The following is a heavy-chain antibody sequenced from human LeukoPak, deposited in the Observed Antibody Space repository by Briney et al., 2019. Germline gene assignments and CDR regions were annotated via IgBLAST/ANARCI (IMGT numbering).Heavy chain of an antibody. CDR2: ISGSGGTT. D-gene: IGHD4-17*01. CDR1: GFTFSSYA. V-gene: IGHV3-23*01. CDR3: AKKSTVSRGDFDY. Sequence: GGSLRLSCAASGFTFSSYAMRWVRQAPGKGLEWVSVISGSGGTTYHADTVKGRFTISRDNSKNTLYLQMNSLRAEDTAVYYCAKKSTVSRGDFDYWGQGTLVTVSS. J-gene: IGHJ4*02.